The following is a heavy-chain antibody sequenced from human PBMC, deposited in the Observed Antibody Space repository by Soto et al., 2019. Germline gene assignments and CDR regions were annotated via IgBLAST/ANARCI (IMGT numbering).Heavy chain of an antibody. J-gene: IGHJ6*02. CDR3: ARDHIVVVTATPNPLDV. V-gene: IGHV1-69*08. CDR1: GGTFSSYT. CDR2: IIPILGIA. D-gene: IGHD2-21*02. Sequence: QVQLVQSGAEVKKPGSSVKVSCKASGGTFSSYTISWVRQAPGQGLAWMGRIIPILGIANYAQKFQGRVTITADKSTSTAYMELSSLRSEDTAVYYCARDHIVVVTATPNPLDVWGQGTTVTVSS.